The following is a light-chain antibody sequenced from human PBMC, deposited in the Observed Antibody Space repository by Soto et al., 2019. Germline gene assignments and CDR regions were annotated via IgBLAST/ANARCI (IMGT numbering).Light chain of an antibody. Sequence: DIQMTQCPSSLSGSVGDRFAVTGQASQNMNNHLHGYQQEPGRAPKLLIYDASNLEAGVPSRFRGSGSGTDFTFTISRLQPEDIATYYCQPYENLPTFGQGTRLEV. CDR2: DAS. V-gene: IGKV1-33*01. CDR1: QNMNNH. CDR3: QPYENLPT. J-gene: IGKJ5*01.